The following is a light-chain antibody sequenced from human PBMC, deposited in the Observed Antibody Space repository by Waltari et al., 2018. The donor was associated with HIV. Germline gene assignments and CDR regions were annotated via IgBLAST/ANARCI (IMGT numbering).Light chain of an antibody. CDR3: QQRYSSPWT. CDR1: QSISSY. Sequence: DIQMTQSPSSLSASVGDRVTITCRASQSISSYLNWYQHKPGKAPKVLIYAASSLQSGVPSRFSGSGSGTDFTLTISSLQPEDFATYYCQQRYSSPWTFGQGTKVEIK. V-gene: IGKV1-39*01. J-gene: IGKJ1*01. CDR2: AAS.